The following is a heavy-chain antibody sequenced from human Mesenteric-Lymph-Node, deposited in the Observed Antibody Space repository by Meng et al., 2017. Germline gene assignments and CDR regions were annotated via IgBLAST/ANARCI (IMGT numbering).Heavy chain of an antibody. D-gene: IGHD3-3*01. J-gene: IGHJ6*02. V-gene: IGHV4-31*03. Sequence: SETLSLTCTVSGGSISSGGYYWSWIRQHPGKGLEWIGYIYYSGSTYYNPSLKSRVTISVDTSKNQFSLKLSSVTAADTAVYYCARDKGTYDFREYYYYGMDVWGQGTTVTVSS. CDR1: GGSISSGGYY. CDR3: ARDKGTYDFREYYYYGMDV. CDR2: IYYSGST.